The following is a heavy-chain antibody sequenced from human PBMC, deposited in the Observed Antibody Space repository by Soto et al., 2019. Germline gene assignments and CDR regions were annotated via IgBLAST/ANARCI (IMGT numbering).Heavy chain of an antibody. Sequence: SETLSLTCTVSGGSISSYYWSWIRQPPGKGLEWIGYIYYSGSTNYNPSLKSRVTISVDTSKNQFSLKLSSVTAADTAVYYCARGGSTIFGVVAYYYMDVWGKGTTVTVSS. V-gene: IGHV4-59*01. CDR2: IYYSGST. CDR3: ARGGSTIFGVVAYYYMDV. J-gene: IGHJ6*03. D-gene: IGHD3-3*01. CDR1: GGSISSYY.